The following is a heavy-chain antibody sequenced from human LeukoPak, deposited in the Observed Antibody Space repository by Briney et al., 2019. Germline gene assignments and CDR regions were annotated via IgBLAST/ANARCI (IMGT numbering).Heavy chain of an antibody. Sequence: GGSLRLSCAASGFTFSSYSMNWVRQAPGKGLEWVSYISSSSSTIYYADSVKGRFTISRDNAKNSLYLQMNSLRAEDTAVHYCARDGPYYDFWSGYCPLDYWGQGTLVTVSS. CDR2: ISSSSSTI. CDR3: ARDGPYYDFWSGYCPLDY. V-gene: IGHV3-48*01. CDR1: GFTFSSYS. D-gene: IGHD3-3*01. J-gene: IGHJ4*02.